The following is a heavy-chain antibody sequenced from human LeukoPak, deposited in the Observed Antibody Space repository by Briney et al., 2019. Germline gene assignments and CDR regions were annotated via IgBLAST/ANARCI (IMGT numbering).Heavy chain of an antibody. V-gene: IGHV4-39*01. CDR2: IYYSGST. CDR3: ARPRIAVAGTLDY. Sequence: SETLSLTCTVSGGSISSSSYYWGWIRQPPGKGLEWIGSIYYSGSTYYNPSLKSRVTISVDTSKNQFSQKLSSVTAADTAVYYCARPRIAVAGTLDYWGQGTLVTVSS. J-gene: IGHJ4*02. D-gene: IGHD6-19*01. CDR1: GGSISSSSYY.